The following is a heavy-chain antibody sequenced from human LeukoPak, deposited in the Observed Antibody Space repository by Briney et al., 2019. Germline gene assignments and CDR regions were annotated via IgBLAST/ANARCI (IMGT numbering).Heavy chain of an antibody. Sequence: SVKVSCKASGGTFSSYTISWVRQAPGQGLEWMGRIIPILGIANYAQKFQGRVTITADKSTSTAYMELSSLRSEDTAVYYCARDWSSGYGFYYDSSGYYWYFDLWGRGTLVTVSS. CDR2: IIPILGIA. CDR3: ARDWSSGYGFYYDSSGYYWYFDL. V-gene: IGHV1-69*04. D-gene: IGHD3-22*01. J-gene: IGHJ2*01. CDR1: GGTFSSYT.